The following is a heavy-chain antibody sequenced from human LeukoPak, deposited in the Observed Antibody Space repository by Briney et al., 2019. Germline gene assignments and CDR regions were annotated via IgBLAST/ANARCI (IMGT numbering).Heavy chain of an antibody. D-gene: IGHD1-26*01. V-gene: IGHV3-23*01. Sequence: GGSLSLSFAACGFTFSSYAMSWVRQSPGKGLEWVAGISGSGGSTYYADSVKGRFTISRDNSKNTMFLQMSSLGAEDTAVYYCAKDGRYSGTYFDAFDIWGQGTMVTVSS. CDR1: GFTFSSYA. CDR2: ISGSGGST. CDR3: AKDGRYSGTYFDAFDI. J-gene: IGHJ3*02.